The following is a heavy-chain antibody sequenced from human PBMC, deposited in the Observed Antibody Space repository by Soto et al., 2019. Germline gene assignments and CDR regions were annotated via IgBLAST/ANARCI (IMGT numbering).Heavy chain of an antibody. V-gene: IGHV3-30-3*01. J-gene: IGHJ6*02. CDR3: ARETDGMDV. Sequence: QVQLAESGGGVVQPGRSLRLSCAASGYTFSTYAMHWVRQAPGEGLEWVAVISYDGSEKYYADSVKGRFTISRDNSKYLLSLQMNSLRPEDTAVYYCARETDGMDVWVQGTTVTVS. CDR1: GYTFSTYA. CDR2: ISYDGSEK.